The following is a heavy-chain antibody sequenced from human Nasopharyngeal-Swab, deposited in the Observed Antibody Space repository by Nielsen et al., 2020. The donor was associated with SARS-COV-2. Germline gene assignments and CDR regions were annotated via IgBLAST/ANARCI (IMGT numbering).Heavy chain of an antibody. CDR3: AKGAPGPLDH. Sequence: GGSLTLSCAASGFNFSNSPMYWVRQAPGKGLEWVAVISFDGSNEYYADSVKGRFTISRDNSQNTLFLQMSSLKTDDTAVYYCAKGAPGPLDHWGQGALVTVSS. J-gene: IGHJ4*02. CDR2: ISFDGSNE. V-gene: IGHV3-30-3*01. CDR1: GFNFSNSP. D-gene: IGHD3-16*01.